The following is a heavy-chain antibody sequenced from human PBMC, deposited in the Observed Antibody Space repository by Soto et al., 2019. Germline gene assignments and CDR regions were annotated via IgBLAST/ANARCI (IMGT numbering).Heavy chain of an antibody. CDR1: GYTFTSYY. D-gene: IGHD3-22*01. V-gene: IGHV1-46*01. CDR3: ARGGIYYDSSGYPADDAFDI. J-gene: IGHJ3*02. CDR2: INPSGGST. Sequence: ASVKVSCKASGYTFTSYYMHWVRQAPGQGLEWMGIINPSGGSTSYAQKFQGRVTMTRDTSTSTAYMELSSLRSEDTAVYYCARGGIYYDSSGYPADDAFDIWGQGTMVTVSS.